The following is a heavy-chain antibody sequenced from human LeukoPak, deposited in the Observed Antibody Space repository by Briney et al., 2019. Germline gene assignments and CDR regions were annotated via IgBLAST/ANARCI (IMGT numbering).Heavy chain of an antibody. Sequence: SQTLSPCTVSGGSINSGNYYWSWIRQPAGKGLEWIGRVHPSGITHYNPSLKSRVTISADTSKNQFSLKLTSVTAADTAVYYCASLLVVGNWFDSWGQGTPVTVSS. CDR1: GGSINSGNYY. D-gene: IGHD6-6*01. CDR2: VHPSGIT. V-gene: IGHV4-61*02. CDR3: ASLLVVGNWFDS. J-gene: IGHJ5*01.